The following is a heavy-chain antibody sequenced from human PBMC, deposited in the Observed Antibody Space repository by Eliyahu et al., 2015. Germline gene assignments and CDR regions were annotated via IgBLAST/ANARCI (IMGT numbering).Heavy chain of an antibody. Sequence: QVQLVQSGAEVKKPGSSVKVSCKASGGTFSSYAISWVRQAPGQGLEWMGRIIPILGIANYAQKFQGRVTITADKSTSTAYMELSSLRSEDTAVYYCAPLEPYGSGSYYVWGQGTTVTVSS. D-gene: IGHD3-10*01. CDR1: GGTFSSYA. J-gene: IGHJ6*02. CDR2: IIPILGIA. CDR3: APLEPYGSGSYYV. V-gene: IGHV1-69*09.